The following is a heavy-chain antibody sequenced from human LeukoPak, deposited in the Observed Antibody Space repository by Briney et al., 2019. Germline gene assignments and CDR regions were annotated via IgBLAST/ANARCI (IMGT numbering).Heavy chain of an antibody. J-gene: IGHJ1*01. CDR1: GFTFSIYE. CDR3: AREQDFQH. CDR2: ISSSGSTM. Sequence: GGPLRLSCAASGFTFSIYEMNWVRQAPGKGLEWVSYISSSGSTMHYADSVKGRFTISRDNAKNSPYLHMNSLRAEDTAVYYCAREQDFQHWGQGTLVTVSS. V-gene: IGHV3-48*03.